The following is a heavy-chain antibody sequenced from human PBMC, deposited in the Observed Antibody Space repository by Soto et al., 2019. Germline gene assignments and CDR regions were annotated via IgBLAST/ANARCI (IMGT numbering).Heavy chain of an antibody. CDR3: ARGRNIVVVPAATFGAFDI. Sequence: GASVKVSCKASGGTFSSYTISWVRQAPGQGLEWMGRIIPILGIANYAQKFQGRVTITADKSTSTAYMELSSLRSEDTAVYYCARGRNIVVVPAATFGAFDIWGQGTMVTVSS. D-gene: IGHD2-2*01. J-gene: IGHJ3*02. CDR1: GGTFSSYT. V-gene: IGHV1-69*02. CDR2: IIPILGIA.